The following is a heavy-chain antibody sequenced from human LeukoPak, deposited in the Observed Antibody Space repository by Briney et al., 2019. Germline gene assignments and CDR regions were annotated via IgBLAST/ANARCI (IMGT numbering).Heavy chain of an antibody. Sequence: GASVKISCKASGFTLTSYDFFWVRLAPGQGLEWMGILNPKTGTTGYAQKFQGRVSMTRDTSTSTVYMELSSLRSEDSAIYYCVRDQRRIEVAGYYSDYWGQGTLVTISA. CDR1: GFTLTSYD. CDR3: VRDQRRIEVAGYYSDY. D-gene: IGHD6-19*01. J-gene: IGHJ4*02. CDR2: LNPKTGTT. V-gene: IGHV1-46*01.